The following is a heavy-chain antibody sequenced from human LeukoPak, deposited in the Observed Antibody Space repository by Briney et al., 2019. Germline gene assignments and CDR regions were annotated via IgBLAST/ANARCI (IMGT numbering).Heavy chain of an antibody. Sequence: GGSLRLSCAASGFTFSDYYMSWIRQAPGKGLEWVSYISSSSSYTNYADSVKGRFTISRDNAKNSLYLQMNSLRAEDTAVYYCARTAPYYYGSGTVDYWGQGTLATVSS. CDR1: GFTFSDYY. J-gene: IGHJ4*02. CDR2: ISSSSSYT. CDR3: ARTAPYYYGSGTVDY. V-gene: IGHV3-11*06. D-gene: IGHD3-10*01.